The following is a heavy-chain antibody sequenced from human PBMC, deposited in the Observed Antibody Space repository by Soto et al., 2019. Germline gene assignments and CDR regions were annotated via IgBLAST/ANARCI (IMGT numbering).Heavy chain of an antibody. Sequence: SETLSLTRTVSGGSISSYYWSWLRQPPGKGLEWIGYIYYSGSTNYNPSLKSRVTISVDTSENQFSLKLSSVTAADTAVYYCARDSPVLGFDPWGQGTLVTVSS. J-gene: IGHJ5*02. CDR3: ARDSPVLGFDP. CDR2: IYYSGST. V-gene: IGHV4-59*01. D-gene: IGHD3-16*01. CDR1: GGSISSYY.